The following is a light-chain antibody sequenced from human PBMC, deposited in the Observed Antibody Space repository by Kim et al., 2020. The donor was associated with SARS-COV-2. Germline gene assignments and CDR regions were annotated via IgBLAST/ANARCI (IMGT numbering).Light chain of an antibody. CDR3: QVWDSSSDHHVV. CDR2: DDS. J-gene: IGLJ2*01. CDR1: NIGSKS. V-gene: IGLV3-21*03. Sequence: PGKTARITCGGNNIGSKSVPWYQQKPGQAPVLVVYDDSDRPSGIPERFSGSNSGNTATLTISRVEAGDEADYYCQVWDSSSDHHVVFGGGTQLTVL.